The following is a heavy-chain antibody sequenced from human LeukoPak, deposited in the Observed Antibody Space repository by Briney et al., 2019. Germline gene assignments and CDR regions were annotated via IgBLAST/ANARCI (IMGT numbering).Heavy chain of an antibody. J-gene: IGHJ4*02. V-gene: IGHV3-21*06. Sequence: GGSLRLSRTTSGLTFSTSGFNWVRQAPGKGLEWVASIRPTGFDRYHADSIKGRFTISRDNANNFLYLQMDSLRAEDTAVYYCATETNGRHYDYWGRGTLLTVSS. CDR2: IRPTGFDR. D-gene: IGHD1-14*01. CDR1: GLTFSTSG. CDR3: ATETNGRHYDY.